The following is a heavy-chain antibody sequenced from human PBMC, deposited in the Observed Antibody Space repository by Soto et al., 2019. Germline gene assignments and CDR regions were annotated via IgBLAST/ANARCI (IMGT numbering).Heavy chain of an antibody. CDR2: INQDGSVQ. J-gene: IGHJ4*02. CDR3: GSISRGAPGGTF. V-gene: IGHV3-7*03. D-gene: IGHD6-13*01. CDR1: GFTFSFYY. Sequence: GGSLRLSCVASGFTFSFYYMSWARQVPGKGLEWLAKINQDGSVQSYLDSVGGRFTISRDNAKNSVYLEMGSLRPEDTAVYFCGSISRGAPGGTFWGQGTLVTVSS.